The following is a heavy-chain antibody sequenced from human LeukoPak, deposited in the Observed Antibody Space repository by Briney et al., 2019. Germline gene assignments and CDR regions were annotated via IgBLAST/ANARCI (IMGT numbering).Heavy chain of an antibody. D-gene: IGHD4-17*01. CDR3: ATDYGDYESGY. Sequence: ASVKVSCKASGYTFTDYYMHWVRQAPGQGLEWMGWMNPNSGGTDYAQRFQGRVTMTRDTSISTAYMELSRLRSDDTAVYYCATDYGDYESGYWGQGTLVTVSS. CDR2: MNPNSGGT. V-gene: IGHV1-2*02. CDR1: GYTFTDYY. J-gene: IGHJ4*02.